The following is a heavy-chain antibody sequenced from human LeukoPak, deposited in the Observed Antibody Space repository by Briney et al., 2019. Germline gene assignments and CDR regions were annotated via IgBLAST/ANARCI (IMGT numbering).Heavy chain of an antibody. J-gene: IGHJ4*02. CDR1: GFTFSNYG. CDR2: IWYDGSNK. D-gene: IGHD4-23*01. Sequence: GGSLRLSCEASGFTFSNYGMHWVRQAPGEGLEWVAVIWYDGSNKYYADSVKGRFTISRDNSKNTLYLQMNSLRAEDTAVYYCARDHGGNAYDYWGQGTLVTVSS. V-gene: IGHV3-33*01. CDR3: ARDHGGNAYDY.